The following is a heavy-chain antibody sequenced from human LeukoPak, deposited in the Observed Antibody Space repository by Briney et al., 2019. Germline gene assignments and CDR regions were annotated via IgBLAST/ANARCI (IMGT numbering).Heavy chain of an antibody. CDR2: ISGRASPV. CDR3: GRAFPPLRTASAGDL. V-gene: IGHV3-11*04. CDR1: GFSFSDYD. Sequence: PGGSLRLSCSASGFSFSDYDMNWFRQAPGKGLEWISSISGRASPVYYGDSAKGRFSISRDNAMNSLYLQMNSLGVDDTAVYYCGRAFPPLRTASAGDLWGQGTLVTVSS. D-gene: IGHD3-16*01. J-gene: IGHJ4*02.